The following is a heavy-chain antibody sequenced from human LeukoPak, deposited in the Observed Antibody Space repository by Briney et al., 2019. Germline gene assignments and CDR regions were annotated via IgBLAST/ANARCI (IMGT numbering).Heavy chain of an antibody. CDR1: GFTFSSYG. D-gene: IGHD6-13*01. J-gene: IGHJ3*02. CDR2: IIGSGGST. V-gene: IGHV3-23*01. Sequence: GGTLRLSCAASGFTFSSYGMSWVRQAPGKGREWVSAIIGSGGSTYYADSVKGGFTIFRDNSKNTLYLQMNSLRAEATAVYYCAKDSSAAAAPIDAFDIWGQGTMVTVSS. CDR3: AKDSSAAAAPIDAFDI.